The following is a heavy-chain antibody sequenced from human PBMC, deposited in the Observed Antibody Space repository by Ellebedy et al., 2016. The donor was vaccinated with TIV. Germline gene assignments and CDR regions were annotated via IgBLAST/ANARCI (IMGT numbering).Heavy chain of an antibody. CDR2: ISSSSSYI. CDR3: ARDGIVGGPTEYYFDS. D-gene: IGHD1-26*01. V-gene: IGHV3-21*01. CDR1: VFTFSSYS. J-gene: IGHJ4*02. Sequence: GGSLRLSCAASVFTFSSYSMNWVRQAPGKGLEWVSSISSSSSYIYYADSVKGRFTISRDNAKNSLYLQMNSLRAEDTAVYYCARDGIVGGPTEYYFDSWGQGTLVTVSS.